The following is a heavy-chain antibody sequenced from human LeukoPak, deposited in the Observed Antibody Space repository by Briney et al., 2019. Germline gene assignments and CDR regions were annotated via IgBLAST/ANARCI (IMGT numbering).Heavy chain of an antibody. V-gene: IGHV1-2*02. CDR3: ARVHWRPAPHWFDP. Sequence: ASVKVSCKASGYTFTDYYMYWVRQAPGQGLEYMGWINPNSGGTNYAQKFQGRVTMTRDTSISTAYMELSSLRSDDTAMYYCARVHWRPAPHWFDPWGQGTLVTVSS. J-gene: IGHJ5*02. CDR2: INPNSGGT. CDR1: GYTFTDYY. D-gene: IGHD2-2*01.